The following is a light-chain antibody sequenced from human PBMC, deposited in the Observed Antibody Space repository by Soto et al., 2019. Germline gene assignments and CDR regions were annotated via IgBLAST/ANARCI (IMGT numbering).Light chain of an antibody. CDR1: QSIISY. Sequence: DIQMTQSPSSLSASVGDRVTITCRASQSIISYLNWYQQKPGKAPKLLIYAASSLQSGVPSGFSGSGSGTDFTLTISSLQPEDFATYYCQQSYSTPFTFGGGTKVEIK. V-gene: IGKV1-39*01. J-gene: IGKJ4*01. CDR3: QQSYSTPFT. CDR2: AAS.